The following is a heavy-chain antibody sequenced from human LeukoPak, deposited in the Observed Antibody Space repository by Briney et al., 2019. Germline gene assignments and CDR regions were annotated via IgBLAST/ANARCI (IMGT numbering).Heavy chain of an antibody. CDR2: INPNSGGT. CDR1: GYTFTGYY. D-gene: IGHD3-22*01. Sequence: ASVKVSCKASGYTFTGYYMHWVRQAPGQGLEWMGRINPNSGGTNYAQKFQGRVTMARDTSISTAHMELSRLRSDDTAVYYCAIDPVYYDSSGYNDAFDIWGQGTMVTVSS. V-gene: IGHV1-2*06. J-gene: IGHJ3*02. CDR3: AIDPVYYDSSGYNDAFDI.